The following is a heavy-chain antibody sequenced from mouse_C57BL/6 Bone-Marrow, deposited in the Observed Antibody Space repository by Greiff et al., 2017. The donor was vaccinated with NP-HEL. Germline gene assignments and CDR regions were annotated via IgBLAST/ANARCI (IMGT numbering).Heavy chain of an antibody. CDR2: SRNKANDYTT. D-gene: IGHD1-1*01. J-gene: IGHJ4*01. CDR1: GFTFSDFY. V-gene: IGHV7-1*01. Sequence: EVQVVESGGGLVQSGRSLRLSCATSGFTFSDFYMEWVRQAPGKGLEWIAASRNKANDYTTEYSASVKGRFIVSRDTSQSILYLQMNALRAEDTAIYYCARANYYGSSYGYAMDYWGQGTSVTVSS. CDR3: ARANYYGSSYGYAMDY.